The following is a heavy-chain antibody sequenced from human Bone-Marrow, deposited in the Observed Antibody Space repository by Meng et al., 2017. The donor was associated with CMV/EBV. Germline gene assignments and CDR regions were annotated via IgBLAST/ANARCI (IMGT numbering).Heavy chain of an antibody. D-gene: IGHD6-19*01. CDR2: IRYDGSNK. CDR1: GFTFSSYS. V-gene: IGHV3-30*02. CDR3: AKDRGGSGWYVDAFDI. J-gene: IGHJ3*02. Sequence: GGSLRLSCAASGFTFSSYSMNWVRQAPGKGLEWVAFIRYDGSNKYYADSVKGRFTISRDNSKNTLYLQMNSLRAEDTAVYYCAKDRGGSGWYVDAFDIWGQGTMVTVSS.